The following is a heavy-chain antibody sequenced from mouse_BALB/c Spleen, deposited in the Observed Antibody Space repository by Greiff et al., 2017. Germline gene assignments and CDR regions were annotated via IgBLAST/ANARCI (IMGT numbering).Heavy chain of an antibody. D-gene: IGHD1-1*01. CDR2: FHPYNDDT. CDR1: GYTFPTYQ. CDR3: ARGDYDGRSYYFDY. V-gene: IGHV1-47*01. J-gene: IGHJ2*01. Sequence: VKLQESGAELVKPGPSVRISSKAFGYTFPTYQIEWMKQNHGKSLGWIGNFHPYNDDTKYNEKFKGKAKLTVEKSSSTVYLELSRLTSDDSAVYYCARGDYDGRSYYFDYWGQGTTLTVSS.